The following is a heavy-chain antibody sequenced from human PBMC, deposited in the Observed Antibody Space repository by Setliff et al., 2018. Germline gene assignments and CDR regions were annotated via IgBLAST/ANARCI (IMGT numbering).Heavy chain of an antibody. D-gene: IGHD6-25*01. CDR3: VRDTTSGWMLTN. CDR2: ISGSSSTI. Sequence: PGGSLRLSCAASGFTFSSYSMNWVRQAPGKGLEWVSYISGSSSTIYYADSVKGRFTISRDNAKNSLYLQMNSLRAEDTAVYYCVRDTTSGWMLTNWGQGTLVTVSS. CDR1: GFTFSSYS. J-gene: IGHJ4*02. V-gene: IGHV3-48*04.